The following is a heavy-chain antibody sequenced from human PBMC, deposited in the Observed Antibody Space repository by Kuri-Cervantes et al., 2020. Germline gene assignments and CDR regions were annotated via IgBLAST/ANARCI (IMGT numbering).Heavy chain of an antibody. J-gene: IGHJ4*02. CDR3: AKDLSGTWSFDY. Sequence: LSLTCAASGFTFSSYAMHWVRQAPGKGLDWVAAVSYDGTSEYYADSVKGRFTVSRDSSKNTLYLQMNSLRTEDTAFYYCAKDLSGTWSFDYWGQGTLVTVSS. CDR1: GFTFSSYA. V-gene: IGHV3-30*18. CDR2: VSYDGTSE. D-gene: IGHD6-13*01.